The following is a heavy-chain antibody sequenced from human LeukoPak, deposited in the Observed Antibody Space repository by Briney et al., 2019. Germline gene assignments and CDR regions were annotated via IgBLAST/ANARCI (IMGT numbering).Heavy chain of an antibody. Sequence: PSETLSLTCTVSGYSISSGYYWGWIRQPPGKGLEWIGSIYHSGSTYYNPSLKSRVTISVDTSKNQFSLKLSSVTAADTAVYYCARDGVGYETIDYWGQGTLVTVSS. J-gene: IGHJ4*02. V-gene: IGHV4-38-2*02. D-gene: IGHD2-8*01. CDR2: IYHSGST. CDR3: ARDGVGYETIDY. CDR1: GYSISSGYY.